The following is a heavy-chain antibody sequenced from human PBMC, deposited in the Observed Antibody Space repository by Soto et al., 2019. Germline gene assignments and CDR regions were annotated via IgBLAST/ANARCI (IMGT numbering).Heavy chain of an antibody. CDR2: IFSGGES. D-gene: IGHD3-10*01. J-gene: IGHJ4*02. V-gene: IGHV3-53*01. CDR1: GFTVSSTY. Sequence: EVQLVESGGGLLQPGGSLRLSCAASGFTVSSTYMSWVRQAPGKGLEWVSIIFSGGESFYADSVKGRFTISRDSSDNTVYLQMNSLKAEDTAVYYCARGGIGMVRTFDHWGQGTLVTVSS. CDR3: ARGGIGMVRTFDH.